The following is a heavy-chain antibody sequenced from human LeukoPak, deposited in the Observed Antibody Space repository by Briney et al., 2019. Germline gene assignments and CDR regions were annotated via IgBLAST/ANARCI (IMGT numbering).Heavy chain of an antibody. CDR2: MSGSGGMT. D-gene: IGHD3-22*01. CDR3: AKGPFSYYDSSGYNYYDL. Sequence: PGGSLRLSCAASGFTFSNYSMNWVRQAPGKGLEWVSAMSGSGGMTYSADSVKGRFTISRDNSKNTLDLQMNSLRADDTAVYYCAKGPFSYYDSSGYNYYDLWGQGTLVTVSS. CDR1: GFTFSNYS. J-gene: IGHJ4*02. V-gene: IGHV3-23*01.